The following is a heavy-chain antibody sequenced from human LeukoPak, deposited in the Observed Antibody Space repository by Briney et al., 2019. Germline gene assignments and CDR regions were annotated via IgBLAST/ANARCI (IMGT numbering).Heavy chain of an antibody. J-gene: IGHJ4*02. D-gene: IGHD1-26*01. Sequence: GGSLRLSCEASGFTFSSYEMNWVRQAPGKGLEWVSYISSSRTTIYNADSVKGRFTISRDNAKNSLYLQMNSLRAEDTAIYYCARGSGMYKYYFDYWGQGTLVTVSS. CDR2: ISSSRTTI. CDR3: ARGSGMYKYYFDY. V-gene: IGHV3-48*03. CDR1: GFTFSSYE.